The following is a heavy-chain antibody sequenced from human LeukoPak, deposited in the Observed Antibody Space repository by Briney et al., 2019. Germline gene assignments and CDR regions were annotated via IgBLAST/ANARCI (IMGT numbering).Heavy chain of an antibody. V-gene: IGHV3-7*03. CDR3: ARALEGLYYYMDV. CDR1: GFTFSRHS. CDR2: IKEDGTEQ. J-gene: IGHJ6*03. Sequence: GGSLRLSCAVSGFTFSRHSMSWIRQAPGKGLEWVAKIKEDGTEQYYADSVKGRFTISRDNAKNSLYLQMNSLRAEDTALYHCARALEGLYYYMDVWGKGTTVTISS.